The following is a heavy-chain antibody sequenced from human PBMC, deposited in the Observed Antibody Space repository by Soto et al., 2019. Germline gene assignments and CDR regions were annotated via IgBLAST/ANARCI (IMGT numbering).Heavy chain of an antibody. D-gene: IGHD3-9*01. V-gene: IGHV4-59*01. CDR2: IYYSGST. CDR1: CGSISSYY. J-gene: IGHJ4*02. CDR3: ARANYDILTGPKYDY. Sequence: PSETLSLTCTVSCGSISSYYWSWIRQPPGKGLEWIGYIYYSGSTNYNPSLKSRVTISVDTSKNQFSLKLSSVTAADTAVYYCARANYDILTGPKYDYWGQGTLVTVSS.